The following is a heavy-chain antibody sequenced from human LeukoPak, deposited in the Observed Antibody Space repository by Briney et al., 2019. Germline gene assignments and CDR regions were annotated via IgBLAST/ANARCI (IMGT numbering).Heavy chain of an antibody. CDR2: IIPIFGTA. D-gene: IGHD6-6*01. CDR1: GGTFSSYA. V-gene: IGHV1-69*13. J-gene: IGHJ4*02. CDR3: ADSSSQRGYFDY. Sequence: GASVKVSCKASGGTFSSYAISWVRQAPGQGLEWMGGIIPIFGTANYAQKFQGRVTITADESTSTAYMELSSLRSEDTAVYYCADSSSQRGYFDYWGQGTLVTVSS.